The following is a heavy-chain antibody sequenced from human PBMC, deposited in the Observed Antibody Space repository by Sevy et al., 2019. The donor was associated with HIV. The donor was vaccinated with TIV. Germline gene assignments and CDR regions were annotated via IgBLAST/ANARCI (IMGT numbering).Heavy chain of an antibody. CDR2: IKCVSDGGAT. CDR3: TTGQCVGNT. CDR1: GLNFNDDW. J-gene: IGHJ4*02. V-gene: IGHV3-15*01. Sequence: GGSLRLSCAVSGLNFNDDWMNWVRQAPRKGLEWLGRIKCVSDGGATEYSAAVKGRFINSRDDSKNTMSLQMDSLKTDDTAVYYCTTGQCVGNTWGQGTQVTVSS.